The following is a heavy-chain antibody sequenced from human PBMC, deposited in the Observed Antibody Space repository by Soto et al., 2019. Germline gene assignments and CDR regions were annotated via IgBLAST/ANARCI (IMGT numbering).Heavy chain of an antibody. Sequence: SETLSLTCAVSRGSISSGGYSWSWIRQPPGKGLEWVGFIYHTGSTYYNPSLENRVTISVDRSKEHLHLRLTSVTAADTAVYYCARDNTGSLDSWGQGTLVTVSS. D-gene: IGHD3-10*01. J-gene: IGHJ5*01. CDR3: ARDNTGSLDS. CDR1: RGSISSGGYS. V-gene: IGHV4-30-2*01. CDR2: IYHTGST.